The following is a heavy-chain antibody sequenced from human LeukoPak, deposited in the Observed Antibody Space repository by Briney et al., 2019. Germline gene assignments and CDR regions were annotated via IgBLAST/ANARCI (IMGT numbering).Heavy chain of an antibody. V-gene: IGHV1-2*06. CDR3: ARDYGNYYDSSGYP. CDR2: INPNSGRT. Sequence: ASVKVSCKASGYTFTGYYMHWVRQAPGHGLEWMGRINPNSGRTNYAQKFKGRVTMTRHTSNSTGYMELGRLRSDDTAVYYCARDYGNYYDSSGYPWGQGTRVTVSS. D-gene: IGHD3-22*01. CDR1: GYTFTGYY. J-gene: IGHJ5*02.